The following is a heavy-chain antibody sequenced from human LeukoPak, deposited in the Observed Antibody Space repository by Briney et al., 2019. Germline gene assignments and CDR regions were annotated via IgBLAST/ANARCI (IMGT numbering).Heavy chain of an antibody. CDR3: ARGGLDSNGYWTAFDI. D-gene: IGHD3-22*01. Sequence: PSETLSLTCAVSGGSISTYYWCWIRHPPREGVGWTGYIHYSGSTNYTPSLQSRVTILVDTSKNQFSLRLSSVTAADTAVYYCARGGLDSNGYWTAFDIWGQGTMVTVSS. J-gene: IGHJ3*02. V-gene: IGHV4-59*01. CDR1: GGSISTYY. CDR2: IHYSGST.